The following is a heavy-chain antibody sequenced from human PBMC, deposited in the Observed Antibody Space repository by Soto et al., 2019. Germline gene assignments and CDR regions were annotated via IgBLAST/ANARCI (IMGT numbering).Heavy chain of an antibody. D-gene: IGHD1-1*01. V-gene: IGHV3-23*01. CDR2: ISGSGGST. Sequence: EVQLLESGGGLVQPGGSLRLSCAASGFTFSSYAMSWVRQAPGKGLEWVSAISGSGGSTYYADSVKGRFTISRDNSKNALYLQMNGLRAEDTAVYYCAKASLSYNWNDFGPFDYWGQGTLVTVSS. CDR1: GFTFSSYA. CDR3: AKASLSYNWNDFGPFDY. J-gene: IGHJ4*02.